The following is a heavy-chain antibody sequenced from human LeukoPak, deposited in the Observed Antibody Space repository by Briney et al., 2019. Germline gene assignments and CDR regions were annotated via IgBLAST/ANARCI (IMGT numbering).Heavy chain of an antibody. J-gene: IGHJ4*02. CDR1: GVSINTCCYY. CDR3: ARGRSYGLDFDS. V-gene: IGHV4-61*01. CDR2: KYDSGST. D-gene: IGHD4-17*01. Sequence: PSETLSLTCDVSGVSINTCCYYWTWIRQPPGKGLQWIGYKYDSGSTRYNSSLRSRLTISLDSSQNQLSLRLTSVTAADPAVYYCARGRSYGLDFDSWGPGTLVIVSS.